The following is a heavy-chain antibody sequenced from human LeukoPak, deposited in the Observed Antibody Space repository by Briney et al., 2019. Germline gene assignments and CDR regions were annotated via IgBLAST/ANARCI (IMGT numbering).Heavy chain of an antibody. Sequence: GGSVRLPCTPSGFIYRDSYMTGLRQAPGKGLEWVSYISISSHDTNYADSVKGRFTISRDNAKNSLYLQMNSLRPEHRPVYHRAREGLIDYWGQGTLVTVPS. CDR1: GFIYRDSY. CDR2: ISISSHDT. CDR3: AREGLIDY. J-gene: IGHJ4*02. V-gene: IGHV3-11*06.